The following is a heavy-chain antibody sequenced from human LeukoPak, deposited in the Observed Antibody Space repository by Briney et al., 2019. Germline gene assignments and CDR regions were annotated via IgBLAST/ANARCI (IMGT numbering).Heavy chain of an antibody. Sequence: SETLSLTCTVSGGSISSYNWNWIPQPAGKALEGIGRIYTSGSTSYNSSLKSRVTMSVDTSKNQFSLRLSSVTAADTAVYYCARDVGGYNYGYSLDYWGQGTLVSVSS. CDR2: IYTSGST. CDR1: GGSISSYN. D-gene: IGHD5-18*01. V-gene: IGHV4-4*07. CDR3: ARDVGGYNYGYSLDY. J-gene: IGHJ4*02.